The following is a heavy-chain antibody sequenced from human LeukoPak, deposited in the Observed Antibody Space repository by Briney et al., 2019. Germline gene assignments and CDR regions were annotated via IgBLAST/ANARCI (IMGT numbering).Heavy chain of an antibody. Sequence: GGSLRLSCAASGFTFSRYWMSWVPQAPGKGLEWVANIKQDGSEKYYVDSVKGRFTISRDDAKNSMYLQMHSLRVEDTAVYYCAREGYCSSTSCYDYYYYMDVWDKGTTVTVSS. D-gene: IGHD2-2*01. CDR1: GFTFSRYW. J-gene: IGHJ6*03. V-gene: IGHV3-7*01. CDR3: AREGYCSSTSCYDYYYYMDV. CDR2: IKQDGSEK.